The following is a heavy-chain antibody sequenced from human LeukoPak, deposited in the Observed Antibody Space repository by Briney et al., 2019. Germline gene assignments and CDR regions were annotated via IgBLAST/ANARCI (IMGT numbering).Heavy chain of an antibody. CDR3: ARGRIYSSQRNWFDP. D-gene: IGHD4-11*01. Sequence: SETLSLTCAVYGGSFSGYYWSWIRQPPGKGLEWIGEINHSGSTNYNPSLKSRVTISVDTSKNQFSLKLSSVTAADTAVYYCARGRIYSSQRNWFDPWGQGTLVTVSS. J-gene: IGHJ5*02. CDR1: GGSFSGYY. V-gene: IGHV4-34*01. CDR2: INHSGST.